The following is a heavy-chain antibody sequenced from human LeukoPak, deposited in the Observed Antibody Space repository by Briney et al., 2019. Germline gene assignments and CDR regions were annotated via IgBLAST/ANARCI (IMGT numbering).Heavy chain of an antibody. CDR3: ARVPGGNLRGLDY. Sequence: SESLSLTCAVYGGSFSCYYWSWIRQPPGTGLALFGEINHSGSTNYNPSLKSRVTISVDTSKNQFSLKLSSVTAADTAVYYCARVPGGNLRGLDYWGQGTLVTVSS. D-gene: IGHD4-23*01. CDR2: INHSGST. V-gene: IGHV4-34*01. CDR1: GGSFSCYY. J-gene: IGHJ4*02.